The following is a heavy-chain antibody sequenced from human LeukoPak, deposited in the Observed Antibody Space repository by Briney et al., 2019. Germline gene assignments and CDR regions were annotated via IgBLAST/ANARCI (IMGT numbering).Heavy chain of an antibody. CDR3: ARGPYDILTGSGRRRSFDI. CDR2: INHSGST. V-gene: IGHV4-34*01. CDR1: GGSFSGYY. J-gene: IGHJ3*02. D-gene: IGHD3-9*01. Sequence: SETLSPTCAVYGGSFSGYYWSWIRQPPGKGLEWIGEINHSGSTNYNPSLKSRVTISVDTSKNQFSLKLSSVTAADTAVYYCARGPYDILTGSGRRRSFDIWGQGTMVTVSS.